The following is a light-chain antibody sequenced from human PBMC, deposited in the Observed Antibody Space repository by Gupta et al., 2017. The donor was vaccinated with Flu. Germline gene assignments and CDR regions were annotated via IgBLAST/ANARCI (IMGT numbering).Light chain of an antibody. CDR2: ENN. CDR1: SSNIGNNY. Sequence: QSVLTQPPSMSAAPGQKVTISCSGSSSNIGNNYVSWYQQLPGTAPKLLIYENNYRPSGIPDRFSGSKSGTSATLAITGLQTGDEADYYCGTWDSSLSAVFGGGTKLTVL. V-gene: IGLV1-51*02. CDR3: GTWDSSLSAV. J-gene: IGLJ2*01.